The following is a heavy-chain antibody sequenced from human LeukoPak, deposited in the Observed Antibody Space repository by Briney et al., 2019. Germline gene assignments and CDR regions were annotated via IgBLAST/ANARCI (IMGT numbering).Heavy chain of an antibody. D-gene: IGHD4-23*01. J-gene: IGHJ4*02. V-gene: IGHV4-39*07. CDR2: IYYSGST. CDR3: ARGVGDYGGNFY. Sequence: PSETLSLTCTVSGGSISSSSYYWGWIRQPPGKGLEWIGSIYYSGSTYYNPSLKSRVTISVDTSKNQFSLKLSSVTAADTAVYYCARGVGDYGGNFYWGQGTLVTVSS. CDR1: GGSISSSSYY.